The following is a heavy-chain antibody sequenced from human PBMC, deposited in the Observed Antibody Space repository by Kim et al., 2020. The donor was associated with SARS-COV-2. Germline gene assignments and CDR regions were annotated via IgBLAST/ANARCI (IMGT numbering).Heavy chain of an antibody. V-gene: IGHV3-9*01. J-gene: IGHJ4*02. D-gene: IGHD6-13*01. Sequence: IGYADAVKGRFTISRDNAKNSLYLQMNSLRAEDTALYYCAKVIAAAGTYWGQGTLVTVSS. CDR3: AKVIAAAGTY. CDR2: I.